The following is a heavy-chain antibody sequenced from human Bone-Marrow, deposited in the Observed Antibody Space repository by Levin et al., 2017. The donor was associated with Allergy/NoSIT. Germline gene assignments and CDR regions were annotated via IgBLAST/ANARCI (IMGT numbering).Heavy chain of an antibody. CDR3: ERHRYDYDSGGVDDAFDI. CDR1: GGSISSSSYY. Sequence: PSETLSLTCTVSGGSISSSSYYWGWIRQPPGKGLEWIGTIFHSGTTYFNPSLKSRVTISVDTSKNQFSLKLSSVTAADTAVYYCERHRYDYDSGGVDDAFDIWGQGTMVTVSS. CDR2: IFHSGTT. V-gene: IGHV4-39*01. D-gene: IGHD3-22*01. J-gene: IGHJ3*02.